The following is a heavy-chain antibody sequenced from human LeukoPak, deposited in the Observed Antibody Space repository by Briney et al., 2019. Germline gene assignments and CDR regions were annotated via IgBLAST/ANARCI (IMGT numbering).Heavy chain of an antibody. V-gene: IGHV3-48*01. J-gene: IGHJ4*02. Sequence: GGSLRLSCAASGFTFSSYSMNWVRQAPGKGLEWVSYISSSSAAIYYADSVKGRFTISRDNAKSSLYLQMNSLRAEDTAVYYCARENPYYFDYWGQGTLVTVSS. CDR3: ARENPYYFDY. CDR2: ISSSSAAI. CDR1: GFTFSSYS.